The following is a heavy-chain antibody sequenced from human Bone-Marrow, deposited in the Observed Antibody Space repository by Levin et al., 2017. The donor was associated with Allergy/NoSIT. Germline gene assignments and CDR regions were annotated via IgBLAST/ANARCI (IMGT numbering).Heavy chain of an antibody. CDR2: ISYDGSNK. V-gene: IGHV3-30-3*01. CDR1: GFTFSSYA. Sequence: LSLTCAASGFTFSSYAMHWVRQAPGKGLEWVAVISYDGSNKYYADSVKGRFTISRDNSKNTLYLQMNSLRAEDTAVYYCARDDRPIDYWGQGTLVTVSS. CDR3: ARDDRPIDY. J-gene: IGHJ4*02.